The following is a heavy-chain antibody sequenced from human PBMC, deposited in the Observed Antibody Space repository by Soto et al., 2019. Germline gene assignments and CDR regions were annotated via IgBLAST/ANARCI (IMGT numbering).Heavy chain of an antibody. V-gene: IGHV3-15*07. J-gene: IGHJ3*02. CDR2: IKTRADGGTT. CDR1: GFMFSDAR. Sequence: RGALRVSLAASGFMFSDARMNGGRPAPGKGLEWVGRIKTRADGGTTDYAAPVKGRFTISRDDSRNTLYLQMNSLRAEDTAVYYCARVSYCSSTRCPPPAFDIWGQGTMVTVSS. D-gene: IGHD2-2*01. CDR3: ARVSYCSSTRCPPPAFDI.